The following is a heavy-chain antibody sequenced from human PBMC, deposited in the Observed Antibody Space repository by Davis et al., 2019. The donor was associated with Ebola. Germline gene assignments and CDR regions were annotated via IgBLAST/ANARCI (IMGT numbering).Heavy chain of an antibody. Sequence: PGGSLRLSCAASGFTFSNYWMTWVRQAPGKGLEWVANIKQDGSEKYYVDPVKGRFTISRDNDKNLVYLQMNSLRAEDTAVYYCARSDRFESWGQGTLVTVSS. CDR2: IKQDGSEK. CDR3: ARSDRFES. J-gene: IGHJ5*01. V-gene: IGHV3-7*03. CDR1: GFTFSNYW.